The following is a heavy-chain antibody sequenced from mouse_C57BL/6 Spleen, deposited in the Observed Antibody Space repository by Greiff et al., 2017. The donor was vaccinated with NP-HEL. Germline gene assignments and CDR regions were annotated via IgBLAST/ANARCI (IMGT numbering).Heavy chain of an antibody. D-gene: IGHD1-1*01. V-gene: IGHV5-6*01. CDR2: ISSGGSYT. CDR3: ARGDYYGY. CDR1: GFTFSSYG. J-gene: IGHJ2*01. Sequence: XVQGVESGGDLVKPGGSLKLSCAASGFTFSSYGMSWVRQTPDKRLEWVATISSGGSYTYYPDSVKGRFTISRDNAKNTLYLQMSSLKSEDTAMYYCARGDYYGYWGHSTTLTVSS.